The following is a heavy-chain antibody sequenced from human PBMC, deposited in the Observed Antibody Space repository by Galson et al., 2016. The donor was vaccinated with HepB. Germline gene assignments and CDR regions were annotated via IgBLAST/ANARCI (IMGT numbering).Heavy chain of an antibody. CDR1: GNIFTTYW. J-gene: IGHJ6*02. CDR3: ATVDTFYHGMEV. D-gene: IGHD5-18*01. CDR2: IYPGNSDI. V-gene: IGHV5-51*01. Sequence: QSGAEVKKPGESLKISCQAYGNIFTTYWIAWVRQMPGKDLEWMAIIYPGNSDIRYSPSFKGHVTISADKSISAAYLQWSGLKASDSAMYYCATVDTFYHGMEVWGQGTTVTVSS.